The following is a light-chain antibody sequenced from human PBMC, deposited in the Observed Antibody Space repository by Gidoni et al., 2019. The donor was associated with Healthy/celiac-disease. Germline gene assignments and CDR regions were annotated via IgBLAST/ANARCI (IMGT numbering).Light chain of an antibody. Sequence: DIQMTQSPSTLSASVGDRVTITCRASQSISSWLAWYQQKPGKAPKLLIYKASSLESGVPSRFSGSGSGTEFTLTISSLQHDDFATYYCQQYNRLYTFGQXTKLEIK. CDR2: KAS. J-gene: IGKJ2*01. V-gene: IGKV1-5*03. CDR1: QSISSW. CDR3: QQYNRLYT.